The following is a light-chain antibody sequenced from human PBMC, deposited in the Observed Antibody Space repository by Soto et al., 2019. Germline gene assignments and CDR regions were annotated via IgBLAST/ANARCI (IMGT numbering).Light chain of an antibody. Sequence: QSVLTQPPSASGTPGQRVTISCSGSSSNIGSNYVYWFQQLPGTAPKLLIYRSNQRPSGVPARLSGSKSDTSASLAISGLRSDDAADYDCVVCYDSLRIVLFGVWTKMTV. V-gene: IGLV1-47*01. J-gene: IGLJ2*01. CDR1: SSNIGSNY. CDR2: RSN. CDR3: VVCYDSLRIVL.